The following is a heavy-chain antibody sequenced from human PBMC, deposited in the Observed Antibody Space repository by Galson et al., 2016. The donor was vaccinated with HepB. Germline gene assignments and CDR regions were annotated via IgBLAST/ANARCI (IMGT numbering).Heavy chain of an antibody. D-gene: IGHD3-10*01. CDR1: GFTFSTSG. V-gene: IGHV3-30*18. CDR3: AKDKGSGSYYNEPIPRYFAMDV. J-gene: IGHJ6*02. Sequence: SLRLSCAASGFTFSTSGIHWVRQAPGKGLEWVAVISYDGSNKFYADSVKGRFTISRDNSKNTLYLRMNSLRAEDTALYYCAKDKGSGSYYNEPIPRYFAMDVWGQGTTVTVSS. CDR2: ISYDGSNK.